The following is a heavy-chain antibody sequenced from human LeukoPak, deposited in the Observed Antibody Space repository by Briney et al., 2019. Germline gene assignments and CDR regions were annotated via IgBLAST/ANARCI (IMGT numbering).Heavy chain of an antibody. V-gene: IGHV3-48*03. J-gene: IGHJ2*01. D-gene: IGHD4-17*01. Sequence: GGSLRLSCAASGFTFSSYEMNWVRQAPGKGLEWVSYISSSGSTIYYADSVKGRFTISRDNAKNSLYLQMNSLRAEDTAVYYCAREVLYGDPSYWYFDLWGRGTLVTVSS. CDR3: AREVLYGDPSYWYFDL. CDR1: GFTFSSYE. CDR2: ISSSGSTI.